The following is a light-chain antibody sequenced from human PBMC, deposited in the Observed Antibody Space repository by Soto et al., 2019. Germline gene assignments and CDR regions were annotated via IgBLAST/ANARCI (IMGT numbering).Light chain of an antibody. CDR2: GAS. CDR3: QQSYSTPYT. CDR1: QDISNS. Sequence: DIQMTQTPPSLSLSVGARVTITCRASQDISNSLNWYQQKPGKSPRALIYGASSLESGVPSRFSGRGSGTDFPLSISSLQPEDFATYFCQQSYSTPYTFGQGTSLRIK. J-gene: IGKJ2*01. V-gene: IGKV1-39*01.